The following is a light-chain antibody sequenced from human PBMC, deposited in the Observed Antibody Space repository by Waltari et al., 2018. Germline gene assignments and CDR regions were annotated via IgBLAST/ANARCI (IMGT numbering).Light chain of an antibody. CDR2: GAS. CDR3: QHYVRLPAT. V-gene: IGKV3-20*01. CDR1: QSVGRT. J-gene: IGKJ1*01. Sequence: EIVLTQSPGTLSLSPGERATLSCRASQSVGRTLAWYQQKPGQAPRLLMYGASSRATGTLDRFSGSGSGTDFSLTISRLEPEDFAVYYCQHYVRLPATFGQGTKVEIK.